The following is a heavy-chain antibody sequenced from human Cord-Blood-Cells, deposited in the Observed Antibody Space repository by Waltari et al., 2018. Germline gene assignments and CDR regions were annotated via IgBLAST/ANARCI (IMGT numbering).Heavy chain of an antibody. CDR1: GGSFSGYY. CDR3: ARVYYDYVYGMDV. V-gene: IGHV4-34*01. CDR2: INHSGST. D-gene: IGHD3-16*01. J-gene: IGHJ6*02. Sequence: QVQLQQWGAGLLKPSETLSLTCAVYGGSFSGYYWSWIRQPPGKGLEWIGEINHSGSTNYTPSLKCRVTISVDTSKNQFSLKLSSVTSADTAVYYCARVYYDYVYGMDVWGQGTTVTVSS.